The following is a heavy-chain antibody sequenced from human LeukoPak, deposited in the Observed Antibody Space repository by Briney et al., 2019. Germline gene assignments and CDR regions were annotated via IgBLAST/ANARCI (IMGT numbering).Heavy chain of an antibody. CDR1: GFTFSDYD. Sequence: GGSLRLSCSASGFTFSDYDMNWIRQAPGKGLQWISAISGRSSHTYYGDSVKGRFSISRDNAKNLLYLQMNGLGAEDTAVYYCGRAFPPLRTSSAGDLWGQGTLVTVSS. D-gene: IGHD3-16*01. V-gene: IGHV3-21*06. CDR2: ISGRSSHT. J-gene: IGHJ4*02. CDR3: GRAFPPLRTSSAGDL.